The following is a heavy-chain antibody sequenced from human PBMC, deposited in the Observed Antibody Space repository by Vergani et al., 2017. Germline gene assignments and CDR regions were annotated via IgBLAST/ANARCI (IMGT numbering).Heavy chain of an antibody. Sequence: VQLVESGGGLVQPGGSLRLSCAASGFTFSSYAISWVRQAPGQGLEWMGGIIPIFGTANYAQKFQGRVTITADESTSTAYMELSSLRSEDTAVYYCARIHSSGWSIFDYWGQGTLVTVSS. CDR2: IIPIFGTA. J-gene: IGHJ4*02. CDR3: ARIHSSGWSIFDY. CDR1: GFTFSSYA. D-gene: IGHD6-19*01. V-gene: IGHV1-69*01.